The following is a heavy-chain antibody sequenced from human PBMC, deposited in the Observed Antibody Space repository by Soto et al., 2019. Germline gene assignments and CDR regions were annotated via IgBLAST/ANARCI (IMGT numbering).Heavy chain of an antibody. Sequence: GGSLRLSCAASGFTFSSYSMNWVRQAPGKGLEWVSSISSSSSYIYYADSVKGRFTISRDNAKNSLYLQMNSLRAEDTAVYYCASRTDLFAFDIWGQGTMVTVSS. V-gene: IGHV3-21*01. CDR3: ASRTDLFAFDI. J-gene: IGHJ3*02. CDR2: ISSSSSYI. CDR1: GFTFSSYS.